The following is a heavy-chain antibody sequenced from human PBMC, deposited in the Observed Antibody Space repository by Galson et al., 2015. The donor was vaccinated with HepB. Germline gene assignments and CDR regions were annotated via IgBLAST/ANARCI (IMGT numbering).Heavy chain of an antibody. CDR1: GYTFTGYY. V-gene: IGHV1-46*01. D-gene: IGHD3-10*01. Sequence: SVKVSCKASGYTFTGYYMHWVRQAPGQGLEWMGRINPSGGSTSYAQKFQGRVTMTRDTSTSTVYMELSSLRSEDTAVYYCARSSYGSGSKDYWGQGTLVTVSS. J-gene: IGHJ4*02. CDR2: INPSGGST. CDR3: ARSSYGSGSKDY.